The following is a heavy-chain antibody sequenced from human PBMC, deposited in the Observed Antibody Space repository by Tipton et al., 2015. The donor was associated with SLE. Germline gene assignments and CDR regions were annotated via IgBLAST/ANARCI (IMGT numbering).Heavy chain of an antibody. CDR3: ARGGYYGSGSSDY. Sequence: QSGAEVKKPGSSVKVSCKASGGTFNSYAISWVRQAPGHGLEWMGGIIPIFGTANYAQKFQGRVTITTDESTSTAYMELSSLRSEDTAVYYCARGGYYGSGSSDYWGQGTLVTVSS. J-gene: IGHJ4*02. CDR1: GGTFNSYA. D-gene: IGHD3-10*01. V-gene: IGHV1-69*05. CDR2: IIPIFGTA.